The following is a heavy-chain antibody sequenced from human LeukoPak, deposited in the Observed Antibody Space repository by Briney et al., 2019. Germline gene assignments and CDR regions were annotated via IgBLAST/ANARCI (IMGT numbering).Heavy chain of an antibody. CDR3: VKALVGQTSGY. J-gene: IGHJ4*02. CDR1: GFSFSGYG. Sequence: GGSLRLSCTASGFSFSGYGMHWVRQAPGKGLEWLAVISHDASDEYYADSVKGRFTISRDNVKNMIYLQMISLRAEDTAVYYCVKALVGQTSGYWGQGTRVTVST. V-gene: IGHV3-30*18. CDR2: ISHDASDE. D-gene: IGHD1-26*01.